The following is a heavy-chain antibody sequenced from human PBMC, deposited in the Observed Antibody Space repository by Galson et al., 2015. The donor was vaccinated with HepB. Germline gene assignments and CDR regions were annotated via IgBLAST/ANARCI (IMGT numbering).Heavy chain of an antibody. CDR2: INPSGGST. CDR1: GYTFTSYY. D-gene: IGHD3-22*01. CDR3: ARDLRNYYDSSGSDAFDI. V-gene: IGHV1-46*01. J-gene: IGHJ3*02. Sequence: SVKVSCKASGYTFTSYYMHWVRQAPGQGLEWMGIINPSGGSTSYAQKFQGRVTMTRDTSTSTVYMELSSLRSEDTAVYYCARDLRNYYDSSGSDAFDIWGQGTMVTVSS.